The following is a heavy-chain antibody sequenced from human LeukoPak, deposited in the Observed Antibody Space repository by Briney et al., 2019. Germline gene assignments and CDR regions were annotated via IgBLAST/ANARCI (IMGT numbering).Heavy chain of an antibody. V-gene: IGHV1-18*04. J-gene: IGHJ4*02. D-gene: IGHD2-8*02. CDR1: GYTFTGYY. Sequence: ASVKVSCKASGYTFTGYYMHWVRQAPGQGLEWMGWISAYNGNTNYAQKLQGRVTMTTDTSTSTAYMELRSLRSDDTAVYYCARAGLVYFDYWGQGTLVTVSS. CDR3: ARAGLVYFDY. CDR2: ISAYNGNT.